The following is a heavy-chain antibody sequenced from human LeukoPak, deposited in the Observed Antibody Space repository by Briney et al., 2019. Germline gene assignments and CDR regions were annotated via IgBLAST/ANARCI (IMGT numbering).Heavy chain of an antibody. V-gene: IGHV3-23*01. CDR2: ILASGSSS. Sequence: GGSLRLSCAASGLTFSNYAMTWVRQAPGKGLEWVSTILASGSSSVYADSVKGRFTISRDNAKNSLYLQMNSLRAEDTAVYYCARGRLGNYYYYMDVWGKGTTVTVSS. D-gene: IGHD3-16*01. J-gene: IGHJ6*03. CDR1: GLTFSNYA. CDR3: ARGRLGNYYYYMDV.